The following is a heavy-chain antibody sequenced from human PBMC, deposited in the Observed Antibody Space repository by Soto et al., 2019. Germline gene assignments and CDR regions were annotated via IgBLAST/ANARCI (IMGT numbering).Heavy chain of an antibody. CDR3: ARGRCSGGSCYDDAFDI. D-gene: IGHD2-15*01. J-gene: IGHJ3*02. CDR2: INPNSGGT. Sequence: ASGKVACKGSGYTVTGYYMQWVRQAPGQGLEWMGWINPNSGGTNYAQKFQGWVTMTRDTSISTAYMELSRLRSDDTAVYYCARGRCSGGSCYDDAFDIWGQGTMVTVSS. V-gene: IGHV1-2*04. CDR1: GYTVTGYY.